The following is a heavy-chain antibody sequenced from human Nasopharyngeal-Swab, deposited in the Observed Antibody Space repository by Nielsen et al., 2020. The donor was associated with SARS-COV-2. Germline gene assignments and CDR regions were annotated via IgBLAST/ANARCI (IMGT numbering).Heavy chain of an antibody. CDR3: ARDQIGDSSGYDFDY. J-gene: IGHJ4*02. Sequence: ASVKVSCKASGYTFTSYYMHWVRQAPGQGLEWMGIINPSGGSTSYAQKFQGRVTMTRDTSTSTVYMELSSPRSEDTAVYYCARDQIGDSSGYDFDYWGQGTLVTVSS. V-gene: IGHV1-46*01. D-gene: IGHD3-22*01. CDR2: INPSGGST. CDR1: GYTFTSYY.